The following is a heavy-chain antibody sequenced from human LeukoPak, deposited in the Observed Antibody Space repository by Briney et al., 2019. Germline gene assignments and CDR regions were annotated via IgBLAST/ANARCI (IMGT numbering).Heavy chain of an antibody. Sequence: SETLSLTCAVYGGSFSGYYWNWIRQPPGKGLEWIGEINHRGRTNYNPSLKSRVTISVDTSKKQFSLKLSSVTAADTAVYYCARGVDYYGVWGQGTLVTVSS. CDR3: ARGVDYYGV. CDR1: GGSFSGYY. V-gene: IGHV4-34*01. J-gene: IGHJ4*02. CDR2: INHRGRT. D-gene: IGHD3-10*01.